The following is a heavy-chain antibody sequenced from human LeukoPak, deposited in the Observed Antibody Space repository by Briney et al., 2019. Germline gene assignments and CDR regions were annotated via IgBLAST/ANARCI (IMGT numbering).Heavy chain of an antibody. J-gene: IGHJ4*02. CDR1: GFTFSSYA. CDR2: ISYDGGNK. V-gene: IGHV3-30*04. CDR3: AREAEALLD. Sequence: GRSLRLSCAASGFTFSSYAMHWVRQAPGKGLECVAVISYDGGNKYYADSVKGRFTISRDNSKNTLYLQMNSLRAEDTAVYYCAREAEALLDWGQGTLVTVSS. D-gene: IGHD3-3*01.